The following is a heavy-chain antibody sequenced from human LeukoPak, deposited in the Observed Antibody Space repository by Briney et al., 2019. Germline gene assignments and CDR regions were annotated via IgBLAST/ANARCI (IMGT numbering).Heavy chain of an antibody. CDR2: IKQDGSEK. D-gene: IGHD2-2*01. Sequence: GGSLRLSCAASGFTFSNYWMSWVRQAPGKGLEWVANIKQDGSEKYYVDSVKGRFTISRDNAKNSLYPQMNSLRAEDTAVYYCARDCSSTSCYWGGFDYWGQGTLVTVSS. J-gene: IGHJ4*02. CDR1: GFTFSNYW. CDR3: ARDCSSTSCYWGGFDY. V-gene: IGHV3-7*01.